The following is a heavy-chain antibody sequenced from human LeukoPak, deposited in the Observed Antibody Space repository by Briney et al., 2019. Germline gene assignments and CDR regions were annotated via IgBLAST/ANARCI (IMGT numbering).Heavy chain of an antibody. Sequence: PGRSLRLSCAASGFTFSSYAMHWVRQAPGKGLEWVTVISYDGSNKYYADSVKGRFTISRDNSKNTLSLHMNSLRAEDTAVYYCARDETRYYGSGSSPPAYYYYYYGMDVWGQGTTVTVSS. J-gene: IGHJ6*02. CDR3: ARDETRYYGSGSSPPAYYYYYYGMDV. D-gene: IGHD3-10*01. CDR1: GFTFSSYA. V-gene: IGHV3-30-3*01. CDR2: ISYDGSNK.